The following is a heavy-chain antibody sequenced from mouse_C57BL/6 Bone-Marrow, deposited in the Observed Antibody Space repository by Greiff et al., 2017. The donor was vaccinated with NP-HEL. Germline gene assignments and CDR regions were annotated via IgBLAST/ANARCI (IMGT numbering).Heavy chain of an antibody. V-gene: IGHV1-26*01. J-gene: IGHJ4*01. D-gene: IGHD2-4*01. CDR1: GYTFTDYY. CDR3: AREVYYDYTYYYAMDY. CDR2: INPNNGGT. Sequence: VQLQQSGPELVKPGASVKISCKASGYTFTDYYMNWVKQSHGKSLEWIGDINPNNGGTSYNQKFKGKATLTVDKSSSTAYMELSSLTSEDSAVYYCAREVYYDYTYYYAMDYWGQGTSGTVSS.